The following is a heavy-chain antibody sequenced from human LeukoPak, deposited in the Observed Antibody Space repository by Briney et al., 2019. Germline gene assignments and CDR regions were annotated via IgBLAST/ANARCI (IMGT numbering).Heavy chain of an antibody. CDR2: IYYSGST. J-gene: IGHJ4*02. CDR1: GGSISSGGYY. Sequence: SETLSLTCTVSGGSISSGGYYWSWIRQHPGKGLEWIGYIYYSGSTYYNPSLKSRVTISVDTSKNQFSLKLSSVTAADTAVYYRARRLGEYYYDSSGYYAYFDYWGQGTLVTVSS. V-gene: IGHV4-31*03. D-gene: IGHD3-22*01. CDR3: ARRLGEYYYDSSGYYAYFDY.